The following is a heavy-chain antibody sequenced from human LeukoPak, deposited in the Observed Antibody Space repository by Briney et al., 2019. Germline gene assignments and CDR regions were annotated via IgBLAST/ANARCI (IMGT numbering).Heavy chain of an antibody. J-gene: IGHJ5*02. Sequence: SGPTLVKPTQTLTLTCTFSGFSLSTSGVGVGWIRQPPGKALEWLALIYWDDDKRYSPSLKSRLTITKDTSKNQVVPTMTNMDPVDTATYYCAQAYSSSWYLNWFDPWGQGTLVTVSS. CDR1: GFSLSTSGVG. CDR3: AQAYSSSWYLNWFDP. D-gene: IGHD6-13*01. V-gene: IGHV2-5*02. CDR2: IYWDDDK.